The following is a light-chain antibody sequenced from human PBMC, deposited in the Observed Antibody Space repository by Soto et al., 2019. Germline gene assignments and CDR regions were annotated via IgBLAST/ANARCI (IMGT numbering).Light chain of an antibody. CDR3: QQSVSSPYT. CDR2: GAS. V-gene: IGKV3-20*01. Sequence: EIVLTQSPGTLSLSPGERATLSCRASQSVSSSYLAWYQQRPGQAPRLLIYGASSRATGIPDRFSGTGSGTDLPLTISRLEPEDFAVYYCQQSVSSPYTFGQGTKLEIK. CDR1: QSVSSSY. J-gene: IGKJ2*01.